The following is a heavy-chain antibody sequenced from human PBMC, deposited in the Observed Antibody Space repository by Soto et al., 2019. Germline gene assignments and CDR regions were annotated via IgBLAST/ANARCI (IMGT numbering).Heavy chain of an antibody. J-gene: IGHJ3*02. CDR2: IANGDNHI. CDR3: ARENGHCTDACNRGAFDI. Sequence: PGGSLRLSCAASGFTFSEYSFLWVRQAPGKGLEWLSFIANGDNHIFYSDPVKGRFTISRDNAKNSVYLQLNSLRADDSAVYYCARENGHCTDACNRGAFDIWGQGTMVTVSS. V-gene: IGHV3-21*01. D-gene: IGHD2-2*01. CDR1: GFTFSEYS.